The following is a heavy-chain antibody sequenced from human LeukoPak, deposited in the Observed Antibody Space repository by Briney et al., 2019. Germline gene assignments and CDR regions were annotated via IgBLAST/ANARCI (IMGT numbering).Heavy chain of an antibody. CDR3: ARGGLRYFDWLLYPLDY. Sequence: SETLSLTCTVSGGSISSYYWSWIRQPPGKGLEWIGYIYYSGSTNYNPSLKSRVTISVDTSKNQFSLKLSSVTAADTAVYYCARGGLRYFDWLLYPLDYWGQGTLVTVSS. V-gene: IGHV4-59*08. D-gene: IGHD3-9*01. J-gene: IGHJ4*02. CDR2: IYYSGST. CDR1: GGSISSYY.